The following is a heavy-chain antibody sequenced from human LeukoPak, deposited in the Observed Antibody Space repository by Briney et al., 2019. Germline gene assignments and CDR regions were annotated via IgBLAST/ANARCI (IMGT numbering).Heavy chain of an antibody. D-gene: IGHD5-18*01. CDR2: ISAYDGNT. CDR1: GYTFTSYG. J-gene: IGHJ2*01. V-gene: IGHV1-18*04. CDR3: ARDLVPLYSYGTGGYFDL. Sequence: GASVKVSCKASGYTFTSYGISWVRQAPGQGLEWMGWISAYDGNTNYAQKLQGRVTTTTDTSTSTAYMELRSLRSDDTAVYYCARDLVPLYSYGTGGYFDLWGRGTLVTVSS.